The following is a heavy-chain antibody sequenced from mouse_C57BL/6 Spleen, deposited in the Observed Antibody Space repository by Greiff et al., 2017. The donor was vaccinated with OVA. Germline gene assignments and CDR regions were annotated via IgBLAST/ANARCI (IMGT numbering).Heavy chain of an antibody. J-gene: IGHJ1*03. CDR1: GFSLTSYG. Sequence: VMLVESGPGLVQPSQSLSITCTVSGFSLTSYGVHWVRQSPGKGLEWLGVIWSGGSTDYNAAFISRLSISKDNSKSQVFFKMNSLQADDTAIYYCARSYYGYDGYFDVWGTGTTVTVSS. V-gene: IGHV2-2*01. CDR2: IWSGGST. CDR3: ARSYYGYDGYFDV. D-gene: IGHD2-2*01.